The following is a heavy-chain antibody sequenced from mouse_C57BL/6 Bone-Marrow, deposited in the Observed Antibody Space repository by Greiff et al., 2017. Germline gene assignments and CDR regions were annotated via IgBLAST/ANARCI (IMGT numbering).Heavy chain of an antibody. V-gene: IGHV1-69*01. CDR2: IDPSDSYT. Sequence: VQLQQPGAELVMPGASVKLSCKASGYTFTSYWMHWVKQRPGQGLEWIGEIDPSDSYTNYNQKFKGKSTLTVDKSSSTAYMQLSSLTSEDSAVYYCATTVHYAMDYWGQGTSVTVSS. J-gene: IGHJ4*01. CDR3: ATTVHYAMDY. CDR1: GYTFTSYW. D-gene: IGHD1-1*01.